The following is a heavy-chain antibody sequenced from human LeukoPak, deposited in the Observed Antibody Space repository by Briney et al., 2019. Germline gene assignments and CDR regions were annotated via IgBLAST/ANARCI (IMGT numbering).Heavy chain of an antibody. CDR3: ASGNDLGNAFDI. CDR1: GYTLTELS. Sequence: ASVKVSCKVSGYTLTELSMHWVRQAPGKGLEWMGGFDPEDGETIYAQKFQGRVTMTEDTSTDTAYMELSSLRSEDTAVYYCASGNDLGNAFDIWGQGTMATVSS. J-gene: IGHJ3*02. V-gene: IGHV1-24*01. CDR2: FDPEDGET. D-gene: IGHD5-12*01.